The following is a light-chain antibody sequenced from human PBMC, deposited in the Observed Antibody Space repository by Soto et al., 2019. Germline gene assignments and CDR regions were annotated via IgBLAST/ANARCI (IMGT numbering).Light chain of an antibody. V-gene: IGKV1-5*03. J-gene: IGKJ4*01. CDR2: KAS. CDR3: QQYNSYSLT. Sequence: DIQMTQSPSTLSASVGDRVTITCRASQSISSWLAWYQQKPGKAPKLLIYKASSLESGVPSRFSGSGSGSEFTLTISSLQPDDFATYYCQQYNSYSLTFGGGTKVEIK. CDR1: QSISSW.